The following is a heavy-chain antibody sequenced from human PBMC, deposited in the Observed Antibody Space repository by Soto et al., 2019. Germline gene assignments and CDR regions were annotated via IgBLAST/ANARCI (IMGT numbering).Heavy chain of an antibody. Sequence: SETLSLTCTVSRGSISNYYWNWIRQPPGKGLEWIGYIHFSGSTNYNPSLKSRVTISVDTSKNQFSLKLSSVTAADTAVYYCASLVAGYSYGHFDYWGQGTLVTVSS. CDR2: IHFSGST. J-gene: IGHJ4*02. D-gene: IGHD5-18*01. CDR1: RGSISNYY. CDR3: ASLVAGYSYGHFDY. V-gene: IGHV4-59*01.